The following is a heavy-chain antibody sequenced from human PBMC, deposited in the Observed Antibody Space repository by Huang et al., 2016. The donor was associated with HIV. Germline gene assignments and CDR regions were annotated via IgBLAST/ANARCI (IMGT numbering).Heavy chain of an antibody. CDR3: ARDWSFGSSTSPAD. V-gene: IGHV1-2*02. Sequence: QVQLVQSGAEVKNPGASVRVSCTASGYTFTDSNIHWVRQAPGQGLEWMGWSNPKRGGTSYAQRFQGRITMTRDTTISTGHMDLRRIQSDDTAVYFCARDWSFGSSTSPADWGQGTLVTVSS. CDR2: SNPKRGGT. J-gene: IGHJ4*02. D-gene: IGHD6-6*01. CDR1: GYTFTDSN.